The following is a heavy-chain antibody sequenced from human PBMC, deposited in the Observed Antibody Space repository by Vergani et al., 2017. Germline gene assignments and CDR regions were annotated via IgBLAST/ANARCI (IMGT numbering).Heavy chain of an antibody. CDR3: ARHTTYTDS. CDR2: IYPADSDP. CDR1: EYSFGNYW. D-gene: IGHD1-1*01. J-gene: IGHJ4*02. V-gene: IGHV5-51*01. Sequence: EVELVQSGPEMRKPGESLKISCKGSEYSFGNYWIGWVRQMPGKGLEWMGIIYPADSDPRYSPSFQGQVTISADKSISTAFLQWDSLKASDTALYYCARHTTYTDSWGQGTLVTVSS.